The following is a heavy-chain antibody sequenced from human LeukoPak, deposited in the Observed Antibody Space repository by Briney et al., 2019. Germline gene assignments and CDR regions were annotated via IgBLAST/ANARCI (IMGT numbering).Heavy chain of an antibody. CDR2: IYHSGST. Sequence: PSETLSLTCAVSGGSISSSNWWSWVRQPPGKGLEWIGEIYHSGSTNYNPSLKSRVTISVDTSKNQFSLKLSSVTAADTAVYYCARLGGSGAFDIWGQGTMVTVSS. D-gene: IGHD3-10*01. CDR3: ARLGGSGAFDI. CDR1: GGSISSSNW. V-gene: IGHV4-4*02. J-gene: IGHJ3*02.